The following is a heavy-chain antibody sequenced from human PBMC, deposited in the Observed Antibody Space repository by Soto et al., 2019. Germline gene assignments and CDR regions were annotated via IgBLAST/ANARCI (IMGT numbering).Heavy chain of an antibody. Sequence: EVQLVESGGGLVQPGRSLRLSCAASGFTFDDYAMHWVRQAPGKGLEWVSGISWNSGSMGYADSVKGRFTISRDNAKNSLYLQMNSLRAEDTALYYCAKGYDYIWGSYRSCFDYWGQGTLVTVSS. CDR3: AKGYDYIWGSYRSCFDY. J-gene: IGHJ4*02. CDR2: ISWNSGSM. CDR1: GFTFDDYA. V-gene: IGHV3-9*01. D-gene: IGHD3-16*02.